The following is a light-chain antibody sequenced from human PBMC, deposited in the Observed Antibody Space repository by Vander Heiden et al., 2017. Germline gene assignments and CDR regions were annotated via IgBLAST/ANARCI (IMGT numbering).Light chain of an antibody. CDR1: QSISNN. CDR2: AVS. V-gene: IGKV1-39*01. J-gene: IGKJ1*01. Sequence: DIQMTQSPSSLSASVGDRVTITCRASQSISNNLNWYQQKPGKAPKLLIYAVSSLQGGVPSSFSGSGSGTDFSLTISRLQPEDFATYYCQQCDSLPRTFGQGTKVEIK. CDR3: QQCDSLPRT.